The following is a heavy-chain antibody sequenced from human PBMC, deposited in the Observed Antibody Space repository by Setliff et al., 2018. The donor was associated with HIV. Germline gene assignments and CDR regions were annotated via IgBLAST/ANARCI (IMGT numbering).Heavy chain of an antibody. CDR3: VRGPRITAVRRIIVDYEDF. CDR1: GYTFTGYF. CDR2: ISPDSGDT. V-gene: IGHV1-2*05. D-gene: IGHD3-10*01. J-gene: IGHJ4*02. Sequence: ASVKVSCKASGYTFTGYFLHWVRQAPGHGFEWLGRISPDSGDTVYGQQFQGGVTMTRNTATNTAYLELTSLKYDDTGVYYCVRGPRITAVRRIIVDYEDFWGQGTLVTVSS.